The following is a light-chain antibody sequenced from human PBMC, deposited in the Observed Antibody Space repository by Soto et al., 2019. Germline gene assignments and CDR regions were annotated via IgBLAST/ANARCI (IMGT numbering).Light chain of an antibody. CDR1: QSVSSY. Sequence: SLLTQSPATLXLXXXXXAXXXXRASQSVSSYLAWYQQKPGQAPRLLIYGASSRATGIPVRFSGSGSGTDFTLTISRLEPEDFAVYYCQQYGSSGTFGQGTKVDVK. J-gene: IGKJ1*01. V-gene: IGKV3-20*01. CDR2: GAS. CDR3: QQYGSSGT.